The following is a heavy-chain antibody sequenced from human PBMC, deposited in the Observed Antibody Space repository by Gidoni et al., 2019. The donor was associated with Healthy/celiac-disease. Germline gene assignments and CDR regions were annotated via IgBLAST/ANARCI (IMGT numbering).Heavy chain of an antibody. J-gene: IGHJ4*02. CDR3: ARVSDYYDSSGYYFDY. Sequence: QVQLVQSGAELQTPGASVKVFCKASGYTFTSYYMHWVRQAPGQGLEWMGIINPSGGSTSYAQKFQGRVTMTRDTSTSTVYMELSSLRSEDTAVYYCARVSDYYDSSGYYFDYWGQGTLVTVSS. CDR1: GYTFTSYY. D-gene: IGHD3-22*01. V-gene: IGHV1-46*01. CDR2: INPSGGST.